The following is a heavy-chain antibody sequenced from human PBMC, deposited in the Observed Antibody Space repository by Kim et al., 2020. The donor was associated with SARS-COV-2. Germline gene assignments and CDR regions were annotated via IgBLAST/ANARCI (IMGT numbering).Heavy chain of an antibody. J-gene: IGHJ4*02. V-gene: IGHV4-39*01. D-gene: IGHD6-13*01. CDR3: ARHGQLVLPEFDY. CDR2: IYYSGST. CDR1: GGSISSRSYY. Sequence: SETLSLTCTVSGGSISSRSYYWGWIRQPPGKGLEWIGSIYYSGSTYYNPSLKSRVTISVDTSKNQFSLKLSSVTAADTAVYYCARHGQLVLPEFDYWGQGTLVTVSS.